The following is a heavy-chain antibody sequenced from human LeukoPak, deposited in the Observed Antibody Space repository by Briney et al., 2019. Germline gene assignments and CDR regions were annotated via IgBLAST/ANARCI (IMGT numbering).Heavy chain of an antibody. CDR3: ASGRWELLNPADY. D-gene: IGHD1-26*01. J-gene: IGHJ4*02. CDR2: IYPGDSDT. Sequence: GESLQISCKASGYSFTTHWIGWVRQMPGKGLEWMGIIYPGDSDTRYSPSFQGHVTISADKSISTAYLQWSSLKASDTAMYFCASGRWELLNPADYWGQGTLVTVSS. V-gene: IGHV5-51*01. CDR1: GYSFTTHW.